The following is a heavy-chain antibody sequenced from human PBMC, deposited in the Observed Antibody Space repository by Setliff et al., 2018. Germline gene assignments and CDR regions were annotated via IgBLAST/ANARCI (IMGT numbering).Heavy chain of an antibody. CDR3: ARVSMYSSSWYYYYYGMDV. CDR1: GGSISSSSYY. D-gene: IGHD6-13*01. V-gene: IGHV4-39*07. J-gene: IGHJ6*02. Sequence: KSSETLSLTCTVSGGSISSSSYYWGWIRQAPGKGLEWIRSIYYSGSTYYNPSLKSRVTISVDTSKNQFSLKLSSVTAADTAVYYCARVSMYSSSWYYYYYGMDVWGQGTTVTVSS. CDR2: IYYSGST.